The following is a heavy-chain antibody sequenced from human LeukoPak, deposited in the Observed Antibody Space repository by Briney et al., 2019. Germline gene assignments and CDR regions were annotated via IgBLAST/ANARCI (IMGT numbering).Heavy chain of an antibody. CDR3: VRGGSIVVIVAETYGFDY. CDR1: GFTFNSYW. Sequence: SGGSLRLSCAASGFTFNSYWMSWVRQAPGKGLERVASIKQDGSEKKYVDSVKGRFTISRDNAKNSLYLQMNSLRAEDTAVYYCVRGGSIVVIVAETYGFDYWGQGTRVTVSS. CDR2: IKQDGSEK. D-gene: IGHD6-13*01. V-gene: IGHV3-7*01. J-gene: IGHJ4*02.